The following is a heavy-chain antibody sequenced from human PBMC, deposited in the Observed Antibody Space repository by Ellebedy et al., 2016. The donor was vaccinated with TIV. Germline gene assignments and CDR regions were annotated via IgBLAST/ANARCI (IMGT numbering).Heavy chain of an antibody. D-gene: IGHD3-10*01. Sequence: GGSLRLSXAAPRFTFSIFGLHWVRQAPGKGLEWVANIKQDGSEKKYVDSVKGRFTISRDNAKNSLYLQMNSLRAEDTAVYYCARTTMLRGVIISPIILFDYWGQGTLVTVSS. CDR2: IKQDGSEK. J-gene: IGHJ4*02. V-gene: IGHV3-7*01. CDR3: ARTTMLRGVIISPIILFDY. CDR1: RFTFSIFG.